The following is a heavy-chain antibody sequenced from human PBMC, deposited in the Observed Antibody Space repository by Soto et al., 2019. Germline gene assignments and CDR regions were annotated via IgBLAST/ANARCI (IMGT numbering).Heavy chain of an antibody. D-gene: IGHD3-16*01. Sequence: GGSLRLSCAASGFTFSSYAMSWVRQAPGKGLEWVSAISGSGGSTCYADSVKGRFTISRDNSKNTLYLQMNSLRAEDTAVYYCAREGFRAVMSYYGMDVWGQGTTVTVSS. CDR2: ISGSGGST. J-gene: IGHJ6*02. CDR3: AREGFRAVMSYYGMDV. V-gene: IGHV3-23*01. CDR1: GFTFSSYA.